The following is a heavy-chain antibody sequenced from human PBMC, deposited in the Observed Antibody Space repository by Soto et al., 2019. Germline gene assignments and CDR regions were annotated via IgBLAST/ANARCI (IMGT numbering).Heavy chain of an antibody. Sequence: QVQLQESGPGLVKPSETLSLTCTVSGGSIRGYYWSWIRQPAGKGLEWIGRMFVTGSTNYNPSLKSRVTMSIDTSKNQFSLKLSSVTAADTAIYYCARDQVPAAGINWFDPWGEDPWSPSPQ. CDR2: MFVTGST. D-gene: IGHD2-2*01. J-gene: IGHJ5*02. CDR3: ARDQVPAAGINWFDP. CDR1: GGSIRGYY. V-gene: IGHV4-4*07.